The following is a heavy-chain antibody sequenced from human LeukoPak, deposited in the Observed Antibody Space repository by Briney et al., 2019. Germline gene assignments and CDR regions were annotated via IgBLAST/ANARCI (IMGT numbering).Heavy chain of an antibody. J-gene: IGHJ4*02. D-gene: IGHD3-16*01. CDR1: GFTFNYDA. V-gene: IGHV3-23*01. Sequence: QAGGSLRLSCAASGFTFNYDAISWFGQAPGKGLGWVSSVRGSGGRTYYSDSVRGRFTISRDTSKNTVYLQMNSLRAEDTAMYYCAKDDKGDFYFDYWGQGTLVTVSS. CDR3: AKDDKGDFYFDY. CDR2: VRGSGGRT.